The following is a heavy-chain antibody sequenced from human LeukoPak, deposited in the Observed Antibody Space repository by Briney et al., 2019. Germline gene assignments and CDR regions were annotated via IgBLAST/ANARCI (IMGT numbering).Heavy chain of an antibody. CDR2: IYYSGST. V-gene: IGHV4-39*01. D-gene: IGHD3-9*01. CDR3: ARRSYNILTGYLIARYDYFDY. Sequence: PSETLSLTCTVSGGSISSSSYYWGWIRQPPGKGLEWIGSIYYSGSTYYNPSLKSRVTISVDTSKNQFSLKLSSVTAADTAVYYCARRSYNILTGYLIARYDYFDYWGQGTLVTVSS. J-gene: IGHJ4*02. CDR1: GGSISSSSYY.